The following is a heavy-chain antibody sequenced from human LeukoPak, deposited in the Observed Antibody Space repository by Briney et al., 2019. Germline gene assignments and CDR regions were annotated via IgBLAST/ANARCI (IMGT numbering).Heavy chain of an antibody. CDR3: AKDSAL. Sequence: GGSLRLSCAASGFTFSSYAMHWVRQAPGKGLEWVAVISYDGSNKYYADSVKGRFTISRDNSKNTLDLHMYSLRVEDTAIYYCAKDSALWGQGTLVTVSS. D-gene: IGHD3-10*01. J-gene: IGHJ4*02. CDR1: GFTFSSYA. CDR2: ISYDGSNK. V-gene: IGHV3-30*04.